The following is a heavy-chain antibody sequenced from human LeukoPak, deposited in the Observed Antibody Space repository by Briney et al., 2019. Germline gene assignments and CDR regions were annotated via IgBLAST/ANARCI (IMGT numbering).Heavy chain of an antibody. D-gene: IGHD2-15*01. CDR1: GYTFTGYY. J-gene: IGHJ4*02. V-gene: IGHV1-2*02. CDR3: ARPAKNRSGGSCYYFNY. Sequence: ASVKVSCKASGYTFTGYYMHWVRQAPGQGLEWMGWINPNSGGTNYAQKFQGRVTMTRGTSISTAYMELSRLRSDDTAVYYCARPAKNRSGGSCYYFNYWGQGTLVTVSS. CDR2: INPNSGGT.